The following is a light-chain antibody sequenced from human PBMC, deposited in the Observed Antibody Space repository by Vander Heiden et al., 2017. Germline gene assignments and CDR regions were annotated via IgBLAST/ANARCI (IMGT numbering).Light chain of an antibody. J-gene: IGLJ2*01. CDR3: QSYDSSDQGV. CDR2: EDN. CDR1: GGSIAGNY. Sequence: FLPPPPPPTSAPPGTTVTISCTAYGGSIAGNYVQWFQQRPGGAPTTVIYEDNRRPSGVPDRFSGSIDRSSNSASLTISGLKTEDEADYYCQSYDSSDQGVFGGGTKLTVL. V-gene: IGLV6-57*02.